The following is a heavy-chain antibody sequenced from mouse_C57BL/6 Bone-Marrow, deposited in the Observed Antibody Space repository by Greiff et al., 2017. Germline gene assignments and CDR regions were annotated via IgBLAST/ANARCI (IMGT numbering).Heavy chain of an antibody. J-gene: IGHJ4*01. CDR1: GFTFSSYG. V-gene: IGHV5-6*01. Sequence: EVNVVESGGDLVKPGGSLKLSCAASGFTFSSYGMSWVRQTPGKRLEWVATISSGGSYTYYPDSVKGRFTLSRDNAKNTLYLQMSSLKSEDTAMYCCARQGRGYAMDYWGQGTSVTVSS. CDR2: ISSGGSYT. CDR3: ARQGRGYAMDY.